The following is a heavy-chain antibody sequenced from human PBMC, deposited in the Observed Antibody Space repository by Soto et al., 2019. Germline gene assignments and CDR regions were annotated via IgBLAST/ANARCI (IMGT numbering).Heavy chain of an antibody. J-gene: IGHJ6*02. CDR3: ARDGAMYYDFRSGSPYGMDV. D-gene: IGHD3-3*01. CDR2: ISYDGSNK. V-gene: IGHV3-30-3*01. CDR1: GFTFSSYA. Sequence: PGGSLRLSCAASGFTFSSYAMHWVRQAPGKGLEWVAVISYDGSNKYYADSVKGRFTISRDNSKNTLYLQMNSLRAEDTAVYYCARDGAMYYDFRSGSPYGMDVWGQGTTVTVSS.